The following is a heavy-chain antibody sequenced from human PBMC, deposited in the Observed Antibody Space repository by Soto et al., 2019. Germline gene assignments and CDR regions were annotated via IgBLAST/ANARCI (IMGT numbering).Heavy chain of an antibody. CDR2: IIPISDTT. CDR1: GGTFSSYA. J-gene: IGHJ6*02. CDR3: ARSQGSSTSLEIYYYYYSGMDV. D-gene: IGHD2-2*01. Sequence: QVQLVQSGAEVKKPGSSVKVSCKASGGTFSSYAISWVRQAPGQGLEWMGGIIPISDTTNYAQKFQGRVTITAAESPSTAYMELSSLRSEDTAVYYCARSQGSSTSLEIYYYYYSGMDVWGQGTTVTVSS. V-gene: IGHV1-69*01.